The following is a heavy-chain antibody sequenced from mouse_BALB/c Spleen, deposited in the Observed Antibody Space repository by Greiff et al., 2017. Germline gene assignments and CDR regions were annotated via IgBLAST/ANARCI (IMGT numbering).Heavy chain of an antibody. Sequence: QVQLQQSGPSLVQPSQSLSITCTVSGFSLTSYGVHWVRQSPGKGLEWLGVIWRGGSTDYNAAFMSRLSITKDNSKSQVFFKMNSLQADDTAIYYCATYYYGSSSYAMDYWGQGTSVTVSS. D-gene: IGHD1-1*01. CDR1: GFSLTSYG. J-gene: IGHJ4*01. CDR3: ATYYYGSSSYAMDY. V-gene: IGHV2-5-1*01. CDR2: IWRGGST.